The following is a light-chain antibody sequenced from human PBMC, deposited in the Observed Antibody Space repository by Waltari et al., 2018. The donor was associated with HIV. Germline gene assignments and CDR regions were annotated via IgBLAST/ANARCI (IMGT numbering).Light chain of an antibody. Sequence: EIVMTQSPATLSVSPGERATLSCRASQSFSSDLAWYQHKPGQAPRLLIYGASTRAAGIPARFSGSGSVTEFTLTISSLQSEDFAVYYCQQYNNWPLSFGQGTKLEIK. CDR1: QSFSSD. V-gene: IGKV3-15*01. J-gene: IGKJ2*01. CDR3: QQYNNWPLS. CDR2: GAS.